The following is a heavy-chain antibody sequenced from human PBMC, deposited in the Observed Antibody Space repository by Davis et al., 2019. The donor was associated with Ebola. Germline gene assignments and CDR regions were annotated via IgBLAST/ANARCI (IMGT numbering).Heavy chain of an antibody. J-gene: IGHJ6*02. Sequence: ASVKVSCKASGYTFTSYGISWVRQAPGQGLEWMGWISAYNGNTNYAQKLQGRVTMTTDTSTSTAYMELRSLRSDDTAVYYCARKYLGSGYYGMDVWGQGTTVTVSS. CDR3: ARKYLGSGYYGMDV. CDR1: GYTFTSYG. CDR2: ISAYNGNT. D-gene: IGHD7-27*01. V-gene: IGHV1-18*01.